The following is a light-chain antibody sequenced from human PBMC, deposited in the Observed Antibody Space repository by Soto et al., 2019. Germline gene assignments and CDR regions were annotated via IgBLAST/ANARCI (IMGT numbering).Light chain of an antibody. J-gene: IGLJ2*01. CDR3: SSYTSSSTLVV. CDR2: EVS. CDR1: SRDVGGYNY. Sequence: QSVLTQPASVSGSPGQSITISCTGTSRDVGGYNYVSWYQQHPGKAPKLMIYEVSNRPSGVSNRFSGSKSGNTASLTISGLQPEDESDYYCSSYTSSSTLVVFGGGTKLTVL. V-gene: IGLV2-14*01.